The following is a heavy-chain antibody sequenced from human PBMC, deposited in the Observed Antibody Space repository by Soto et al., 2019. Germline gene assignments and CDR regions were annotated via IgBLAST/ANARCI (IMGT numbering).Heavy chain of an antibody. Sequence: PSETLSLTCAVYGGSFSGYYWSWIRQPPGKGLEWIGEINHSGSTNYNPSLKSRVTISVDTSKNQLSLKLSSVTAADRAVYYCGRVGTSGGSRFDYWGQGTLVTVSS. CDR1: GGSFSGYY. CDR2: INHSGST. J-gene: IGHJ4*02. D-gene: IGHD2-15*01. CDR3: GRVGTSGGSRFDY. V-gene: IGHV4-34*01.